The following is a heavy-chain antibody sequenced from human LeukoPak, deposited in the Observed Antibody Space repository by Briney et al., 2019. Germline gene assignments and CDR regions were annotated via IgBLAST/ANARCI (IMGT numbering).Heavy chain of an antibody. CDR2: IRSKANSYAT. Sequence: GGSLRLSCAASGFTFSSYAMSWVRQASGKGLEWVGRIRSKANSYATAYAASVKGRFTISRDDSKNTAYLQMNSLKTEDTAVYYCTRPRGYDILTGYYYWGQGTLVTVSS. CDR1: GFTFSSYA. CDR3: TRPRGYDILTGYYY. D-gene: IGHD3-9*01. V-gene: IGHV3-73*01. J-gene: IGHJ4*02.